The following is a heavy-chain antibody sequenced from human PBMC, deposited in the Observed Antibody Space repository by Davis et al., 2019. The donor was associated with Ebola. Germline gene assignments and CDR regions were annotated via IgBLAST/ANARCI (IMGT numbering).Heavy chain of an antibody. D-gene: IGHD3-3*01. Sequence: AASVKVSCKASGGTFSSYAISWVRQAPGQGLEWMGGIIPIFGTANYAQKFQGRVTMTRNTSINTAYMELSYLRSEDTAVYYCVRGPQYDFWSGHPYYFDYWGQGTLVTVSS. V-gene: IGHV1-69*05. CDR3: VRGPQYDFWSGHPYYFDY. CDR1: GGTFSSYA. J-gene: IGHJ4*02. CDR2: IIPIFGTA.